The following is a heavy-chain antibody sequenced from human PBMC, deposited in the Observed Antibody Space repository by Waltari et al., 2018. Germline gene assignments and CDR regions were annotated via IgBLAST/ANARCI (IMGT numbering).Heavy chain of an antibody. V-gene: IGHV5-51*03. D-gene: IGHD5-12*01. CDR2: IYPGDSDT. CDR3: ARYLEMATLMPWFDY. Sequence: EVQLVQSGAEVKKPGESLKISCKGSGYSFTSYWIGRVRQMPGKGLEWMGIIYPGDSDTRYSPSFQGQVTISADKSISTAYLQWSSLKASDTAMYYCARYLEMATLMPWFDYWGQGTLVTVSS. J-gene: IGHJ4*02. CDR1: GYSFTSYW.